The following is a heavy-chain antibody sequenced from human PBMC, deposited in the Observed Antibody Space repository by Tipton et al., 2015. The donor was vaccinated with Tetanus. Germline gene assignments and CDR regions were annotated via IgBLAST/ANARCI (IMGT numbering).Heavy chain of an antibody. CDR2: IYPGDSRV. D-gene: IGHD3-10*01. J-gene: IGHJ4*02. CDR1: GYTFTNFW. V-gene: IGHV5-51*01. Sequence: QLVQSGGEVKKPGESLKISCKTSGYTFTNFWIGWVRQMPGKGLEWMGIIYPGDSRVIYSPSFQGHVTISADKSITTAYLHWSSLQASDTAMYFCARTGSPFDYWGQGTPITVSS. CDR3: ARTGSPFDY.